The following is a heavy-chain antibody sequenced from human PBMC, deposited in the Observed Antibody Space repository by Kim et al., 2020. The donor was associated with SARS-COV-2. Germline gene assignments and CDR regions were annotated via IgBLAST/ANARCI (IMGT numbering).Heavy chain of an antibody. CDR2: ISWDGGST. V-gene: IGHV3-43*01. Sequence: GGSLRLSCAASGFTFDDYTMHWGRQAPGKGLEWVSLISWDGGSTYYADSVKGRFTLARDNSKNSLSLQMNSLRTEDTALYYCAKGGIAAAGGYYYGMDVWGQGTTVTVSS. CDR3: AKGGIAAAGGYYYGMDV. D-gene: IGHD6-13*01. J-gene: IGHJ6*02. CDR1: GFTFDDYT.